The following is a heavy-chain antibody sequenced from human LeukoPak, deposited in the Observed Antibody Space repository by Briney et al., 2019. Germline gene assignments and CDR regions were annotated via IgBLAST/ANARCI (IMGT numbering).Heavy chain of an antibody. CDR1: GYAFTSYY. V-gene: IGHV1-46*01. Sequence: ASVKVSCKASGYAFTSYYMHWVRQAPGQGLEWMGIINPSGGSTSYAQKFQGRVTMTRDTSTSTVYMELSSLRSDDTAVYYCARDPFLVPFDIWGQGTMVTVSS. CDR3: ARDPFLVPFDI. D-gene: IGHD2-8*02. CDR2: INPSGGST. J-gene: IGHJ3*02.